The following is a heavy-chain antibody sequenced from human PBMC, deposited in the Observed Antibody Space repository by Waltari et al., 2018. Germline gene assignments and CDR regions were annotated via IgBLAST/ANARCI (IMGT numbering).Heavy chain of an antibody. J-gene: IGHJ4*02. CDR3: ARRVGWDENYFDF. Sequence: QVQLQESGPGLVKPSETVSLTCAVSGYSISNGYYWGWIRQPPGKGLEWIASIYRSGSTYYNPSLKSRLTISVDMSKNQFSLKLTSGTAADTAVYYCARRVGWDENYFDFWGQGTLVTVSS. D-gene: IGHD6-19*01. CDR1: GYSISNGYY. CDR2: IYRSGST. V-gene: IGHV4-38-2*01.